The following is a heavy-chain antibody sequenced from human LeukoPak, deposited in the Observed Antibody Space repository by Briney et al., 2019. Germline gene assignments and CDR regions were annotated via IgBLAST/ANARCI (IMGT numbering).Heavy chain of an antibody. V-gene: IGHV3-64*01. D-gene: IGHD2-2*01. CDR3: ARSPCTSCFFDY. CDR1: GFTFSSYA. J-gene: IGHJ4*02. Sequence: GGSLRLSCAASGFTFSSYAMHWVRQAPGKGLEYVSAISSNGGSTYYANSVKGRFTISRDNAKNSLYLQMNSLRADDTAVYYCARSPCTSCFFDYWGQGTLVTVSS. CDR2: ISSNGGST.